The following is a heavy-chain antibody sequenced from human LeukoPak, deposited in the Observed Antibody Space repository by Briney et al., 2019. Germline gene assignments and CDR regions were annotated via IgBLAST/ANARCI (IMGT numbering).Heavy chain of an antibody. J-gene: IGHJ4*02. CDR2: INHSGST. CDR1: GGSFSGYY. V-gene: IGHV4-34*01. CDR3: ARGNYYDSSGYQYYFDY. D-gene: IGHD3-22*01. Sequence: SETLSLTCAVYGGSFSGYYWSWIRQPPGKGLEWIGEINHSGSTNYNPSLKSRVTISVDTSKNQFSLKLSSVTAADTAAYYCARGNYYDSSGYQYYFDYWGQGTLVTVSS.